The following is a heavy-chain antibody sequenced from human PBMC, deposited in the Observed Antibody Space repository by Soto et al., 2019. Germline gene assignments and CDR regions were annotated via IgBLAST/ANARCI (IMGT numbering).Heavy chain of an antibody. CDR2: IYSGGST. J-gene: IGHJ6*02. CDR1: GFTVSTYY. Sequence: GGSLRLSCAASGFTVSTYYMSWVRQVPGKGLEWVSVIYSGGSTYYADSVRGRFTISRDNSKNTLHLQMNSLRAEDTAVYCCARTSNSRGNNYFYYGLDVWGQGTTVTVSS. V-gene: IGHV3-53*01. CDR3: ARTSNSRGNNYFYYGLDV. D-gene: IGHD4-4*01.